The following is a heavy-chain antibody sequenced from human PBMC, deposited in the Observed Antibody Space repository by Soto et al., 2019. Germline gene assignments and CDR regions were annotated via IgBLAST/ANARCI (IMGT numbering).Heavy chain of an antibody. CDR1: GGSFSGYY. D-gene: IGHD3-3*01. CDR3: ARNGSYYDLWSGYYFGGGMDV. Sequence: QVQLQQWGAGLLKPSETLSLTCAVCGGSFSGYYWSWIRQPPGKGLEWIGEINHSGSTNYNPSLMSRVTISVDTSKNPFSRKLSSGTAADTAVYYCARNGSYYDLWSGYYFGGGMDVWGQGTTVTVSS. J-gene: IGHJ6*02. CDR2: INHSGST. V-gene: IGHV4-34*01.